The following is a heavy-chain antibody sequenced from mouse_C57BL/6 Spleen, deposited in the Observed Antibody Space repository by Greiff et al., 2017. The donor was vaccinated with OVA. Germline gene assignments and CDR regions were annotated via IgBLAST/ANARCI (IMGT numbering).Heavy chain of an antibody. D-gene: IGHD2-1*01. CDR2: IDPETGGT. Sequence: QVQLQQSGAELVRPGASVTLSCKASGYTFTDYEMHWVKQTPVHGLEWIGAIDPETGGTAYNQKFKGKAILTADKSSSTAYMELRSLTSEDSAVYYCTRSTHYGNRFDYWGQGTTLTVSS. CDR3: TRSTHYGNRFDY. CDR1: GYTFTDYE. V-gene: IGHV1-15*01. J-gene: IGHJ2*01.